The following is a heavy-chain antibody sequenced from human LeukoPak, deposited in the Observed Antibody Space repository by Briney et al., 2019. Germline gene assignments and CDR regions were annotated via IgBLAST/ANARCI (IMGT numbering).Heavy chain of an antibody. CDR2: ISGSGGNT. J-gene: IGHJ4*02. D-gene: IGHD3-22*01. CDR3: AKDGSSYYYDSSGYYSDY. Sequence: GGSLRLSCAASGFTFSSYAMSWVRQAPGKGLEWVSAISGSGGNTYYADSVKGRFTISRDNSKNTLYLQMNSLRAEDTAVYYCAKDGSSYYYDSSGYYSDYWGQGTLVTVSS. CDR1: GFTFSSYA. V-gene: IGHV3-23*01.